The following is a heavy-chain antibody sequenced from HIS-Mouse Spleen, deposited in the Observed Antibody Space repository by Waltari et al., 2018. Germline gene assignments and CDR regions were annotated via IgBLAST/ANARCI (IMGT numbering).Heavy chain of an antibody. CDR3: AREIPYSSSWYDWYFDL. J-gene: IGHJ2*01. V-gene: IGHV4-39*07. Sequence: QLQLQESGPGLVKPSETLSLTCTVSGGSISSSSYYWGWFPQLPGKGLECIGSIYYSGSTYYNPSLKSRVTISVDTSKNQFSLKLSSVTAADTAVYYCAREIPYSSSWYDWYFDLWGRGTLVTVSS. CDR1: GGSISSSSYY. CDR2: IYYSGST. D-gene: IGHD6-13*01.